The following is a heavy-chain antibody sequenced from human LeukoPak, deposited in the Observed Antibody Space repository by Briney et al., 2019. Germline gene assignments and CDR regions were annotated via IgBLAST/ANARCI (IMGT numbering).Heavy chain of an antibody. Sequence: SETLSLTCTVSGGSIGSYYWSWIRQPPGKGLEWIGYIYYSGSTNYNPSLKSRVTISVDTSKNQFSLKLSSVTAADTAVYYCASHRGSSGWTPFDYWGQGTLVTVSS. V-gene: IGHV4-59*08. D-gene: IGHD6-19*01. J-gene: IGHJ4*02. CDR1: GGSIGSYY. CDR2: IYYSGST. CDR3: ASHRGSSGWTPFDY.